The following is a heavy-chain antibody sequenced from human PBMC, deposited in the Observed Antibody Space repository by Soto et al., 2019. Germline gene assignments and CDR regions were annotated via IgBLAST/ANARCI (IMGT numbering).Heavy chain of an antibody. V-gene: IGHV3-23*01. CDR3: AKAEYYDILTGYSHHDAFDI. CDR2: ISGSGGST. Sequence: GGSLRLSCAASGFTFSSYAMSWVRQAPGKGLEWVSAISGSGGSTYYADSVKGRFTISRDNSKNTLYLQMNSLRAEDTAVYYCAKAEYYDILTGYSHHDAFDIWGQGTMVTVS. D-gene: IGHD3-9*01. J-gene: IGHJ3*02. CDR1: GFTFSSYA.